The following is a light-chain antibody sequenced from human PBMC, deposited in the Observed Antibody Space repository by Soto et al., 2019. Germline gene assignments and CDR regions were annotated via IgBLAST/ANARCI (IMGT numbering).Light chain of an antibody. V-gene: IGKV1-5*03. CDR2: KAS. Sequence: DIQMTQSPSTLPASVGDIVTITCRASQRISSWLAWYQQKPVKATKLLIYKASSLESGVPSRFSGSGSGTQFILTISSQQPDDFATYYFQQCNSYSQTFGQGTKLELK. CDR1: QRISSW. CDR3: QQCNSYSQT. J-gene: IGKJ1*01.